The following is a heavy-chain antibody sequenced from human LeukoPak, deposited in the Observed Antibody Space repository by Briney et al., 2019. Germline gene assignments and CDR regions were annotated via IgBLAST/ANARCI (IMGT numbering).Heavy chain of an antibody. CDR3: ARVPTYYYDSSPGAFDI. Sequence: SETLSLTCTVSGGSISSGDYYWSWIRQPPGKGLGWIGYIYYSGSTYYNPSLKSRVTISVDTSKNQFSLKLSSVTAADTAVYYCARVPTYYYDSSPGAFDIWGQGTMVTVSS. J-gene: IGHJ3*02. V-gene: IGHV4-30-4*01. CDR2: IYYSGST. CDR1: GGSISSGDYY. D-gene: IGHD3-22*01.